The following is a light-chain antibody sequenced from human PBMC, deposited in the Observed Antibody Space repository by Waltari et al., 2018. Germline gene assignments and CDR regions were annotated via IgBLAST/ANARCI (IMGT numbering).Light chain of an antibody. J-gene: IGLJ1*01. CDR3: CSYAGSSPYV. CDR1: SSAVGGSNY. Sequence: QSALTQPASVSGSPGQSITISCTGTSSAVGGSNYVSWYQQHPGKAPKLMIYDVSKRPSGVSNRFSGSKSGNTASLTISGLQAEDEADYYCCSYAGSSPYVFGTGTKVTVL. CDR2: DVS. V-gene: IGLV2-23*02.